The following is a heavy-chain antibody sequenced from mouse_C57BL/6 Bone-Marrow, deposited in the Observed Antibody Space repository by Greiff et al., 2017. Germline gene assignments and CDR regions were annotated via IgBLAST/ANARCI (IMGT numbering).Heavy chain of an antibody. CDR1: GYTFTSYE. D-gene: IGHD1-3*01. V-gene: IGHV1-85*01. Sequence: VQRVESGPELVKPGASVKLSCKASGYTFTSYEINWVKQRPGQGLEWIGWIYPRDGSTKYNEKFKGKATWTVDTSSSSVYMERHSLTSEDSAVYFCARLSGRGCFDVWGTGTTVTVSS. CDR2: IYPRDGST. J-gene: IGHJ1*03. CDR3: ARLSGRGCFDV.